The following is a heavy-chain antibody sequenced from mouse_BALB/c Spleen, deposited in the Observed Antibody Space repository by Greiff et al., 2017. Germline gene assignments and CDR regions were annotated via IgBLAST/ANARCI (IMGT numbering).Heavy chain of an antibody. Sequence: EVQRVESGGGLVQPGGSLRLSCATSGFTFTDYYMSWVRQPPGKALEWLGFIRNKANGYTTEYSASVKGRFTISRDNSQSILYLQMNTLRAEDSATYYCARDHGPFAYWGQGTLVTVSA. CDR3: ARDHGPFAY. J-gene: IGHJ3*01. CDR2: IRNKANGYTT. V-gene: IGHV7-3*02. CDR1: GFTFTDYY.